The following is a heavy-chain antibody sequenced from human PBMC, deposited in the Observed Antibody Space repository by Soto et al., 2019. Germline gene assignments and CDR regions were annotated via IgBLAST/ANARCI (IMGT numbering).Heavy chain of an antibody. D-gene: IGHD6-13*01. CDR2: IIPIFGTA. J-gene: IGHJ6*02. Sequence: VQLVQSGAEVKKPGSSVKVSCKASGSTFSSYAISWVRQAPGQGLEWMGGIIPIFGTANYAQKFQGRVTITADESTSTAYMELSSLRSEDTAVYYCARGIGQQLVLPPYYYGMDVWGQGTTVTVSS. CDR1: GSTFSSYA. V-gene: IGHV1-69*12. CDR3: ARGIGQQLVLPPYYYGMDV.